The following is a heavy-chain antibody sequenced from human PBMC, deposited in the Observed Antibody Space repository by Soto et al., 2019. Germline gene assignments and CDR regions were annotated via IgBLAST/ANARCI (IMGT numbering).Heavy chain of an antibody. V-gene: IGHV1-69*12. J-gene: IGHJ6*02. Sequence: QVQLVQSGGEVKKPGSSVTVSCKASGGTFGNSAISWVRQAPGQGLEWMGGIIPMFPTPDYAQKFQGRVTITADESTSTAYMELTSLRSEDTAVYYCARDKDRQQLGGNYYYGIDVWGQGTTVTVSS. CDR3: ARDKDRQQLGGNYYYGIDV. D-gene: IGHD3-3*02. CDR1: GGTFGNSA. CDR2: IIPMFPTP.